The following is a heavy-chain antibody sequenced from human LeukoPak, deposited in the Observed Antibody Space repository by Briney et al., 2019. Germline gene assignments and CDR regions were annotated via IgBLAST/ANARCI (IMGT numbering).Heavy chain of an antibody. CDR2: IYPGDSDT. CDR3: ARSVGGNAMGV. V-gene: IGHV5-51*01. J-gene: IGHJ6*02. Sequence: GESLKISCKDSGNSFTKYWIGWVRQMPGKGLEWMGIIYPGDSDTRYSPSLKGQVTISADKSISTAYLQWNSLKASDTAMYYCARSVGGNAMGVWGQGTTVTVSS. D-gene: IGHD2-15*01. CDR1: GNSFTKYW.